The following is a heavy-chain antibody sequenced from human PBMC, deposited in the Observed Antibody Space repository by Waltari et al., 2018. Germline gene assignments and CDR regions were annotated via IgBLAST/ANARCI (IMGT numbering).Heavy chain of an antibody. CDR3: ARGGTVTDFDY. V-gene: IGHV3-13*01. Sequence: EVQLVESGGGLVQPGGSLRLPCAASGFALRSYDMHWVRQATGKGLELVSSIGTADDTYHSGSVKGRFTISRENAKNSLHLQMNALRAEDTAVYYCARGGTVTDFDYWGHGTLVIVSS. D-gene: IGHD4-17*01. CDR2: IGTADDT. CDR1: GFALRSYD. J-gene: IGHJ4*01.